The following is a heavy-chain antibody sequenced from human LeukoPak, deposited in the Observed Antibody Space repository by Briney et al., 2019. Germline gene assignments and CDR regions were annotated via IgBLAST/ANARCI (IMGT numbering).Heavy chain of an antibody. Sequence: GGSLRLSCAAAGFTFSSYEMNWVRQAPGKGLEWVSYISSSGSTIYYADSVKGRFTICRDNAKNSLYLQMNSLRAEDTAVYYCAGDPPNWNDDYYYYGMDVWGQGTTVTVSS. D-gene: IGHD1-1*01. J-gene: IGHJ6*02. CDR1: GFTFSSYE. CDR2: ISSSGSTI. CDR3: AGDPPNWNDDYYYYGMDV. V-gene: IGHV3-48*03.